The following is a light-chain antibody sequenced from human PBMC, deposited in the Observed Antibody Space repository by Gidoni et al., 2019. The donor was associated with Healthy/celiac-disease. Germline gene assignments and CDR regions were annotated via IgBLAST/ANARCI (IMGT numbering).Light chain of an antibody. CDR2: WAS. V-gene: IGKV4-1*01. Sequence: DIVMTQSPDSLAVSLGERATINCKSSQSVLYSYNNKNYLAWYQQKPGQPPKLLIYWASTRESGVPDRFSGSGSGTDSTLTISSLQAEDVAVYYCQQYYSTPPWTFGQGTKVEIK. J-gene: IGKJ1*01. CDR3: QQYYSTPPWT. CDR1: QSVLYSYNNKNY.